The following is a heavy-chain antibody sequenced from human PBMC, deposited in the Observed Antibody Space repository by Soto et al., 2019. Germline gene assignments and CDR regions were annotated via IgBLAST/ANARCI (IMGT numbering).Heavy chain of an antibody. J-gene: IGHJ6*02. CDR1: GFTFSNAW. CDR3: TTDRSPYYDVWSGYYTTSQRYYYYGMDV. CDR2: IKSKTDGGTT. D-gene: IGHD3-3*01. V-gene: IGHV3-15*01. Sequence: GGSLRLSCAASGFTFSNAWMSWVRQAPGKGLEWVGRIKSKTDGGTTDYAAPVKGRFTISRDDSKNTLYLQMNSLKTEDTAVYYCTTDRSPYYDVWSGYYTTSQRYYYYGMDVWGQGTTVTVSS.